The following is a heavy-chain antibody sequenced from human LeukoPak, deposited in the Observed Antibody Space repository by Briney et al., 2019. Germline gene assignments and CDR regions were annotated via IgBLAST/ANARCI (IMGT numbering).Heavy chain of an antibody. D-gene: IGHD3-10*01. Sequence: SETLSLTCTVSGGSISSSSYYWGWIRQPPGKRLEWIGSIYYSGSTYYNPSLKSQVTISVDTSKNQFSLKLSSVTAADTAVYYCARVSLEDVSHYPPVPGVFDYWGQGTLVTVSS. CDR3: ARVSLEDVSHYPPVPGVFDY. CDR2: IYYSGST. J-gene: IGHJ4*02. V-gene: IGHV4-39*01. CDR1: GGSISSSSYY.